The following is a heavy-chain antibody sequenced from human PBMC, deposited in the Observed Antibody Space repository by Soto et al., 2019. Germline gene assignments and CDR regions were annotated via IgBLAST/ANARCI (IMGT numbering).Heavy chain of an antibody. CDR2: IIPLFGTT. J-gene: IGHJ6*02. D-gene: IGHD3-10*01. CDR1: GDTFKNCV. Sequence: QVQAVQSGVEVRRPGSSVKVSCKASGDTFKNCVISWVRQAPGQGLEWMGGIIPLFGTTDFAQRFQGRLRTTTDESTTTPYMDLSRLRSEDTSTYYCAAELGFGKLSVVWGQGTPVIVSS. CDR3: AAELGFGKLSVV. V-gene: IGHV1-69*01.